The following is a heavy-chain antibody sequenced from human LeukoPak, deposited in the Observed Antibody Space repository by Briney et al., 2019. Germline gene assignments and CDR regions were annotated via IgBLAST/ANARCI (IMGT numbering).Heavy chain of an antibody. V-gene: IGHV3-72*01. J-gene: IGHJ4*02. CDR3: ARSDSSGYFYR. Sequence: GGSLRLSCAASGFTFSDHYVDWVRQAPGKGLEWVGRTRNKANDYTTEYAASVRGRFTISRHDSENSLYLQMNSLKIGDTAVYYCARSDSSGYFYRWGQGTPVTVSS. CDR2: TRNKANDYTT. D-gene: IGHD3-22*01. CDR1: GFTFSDHY.